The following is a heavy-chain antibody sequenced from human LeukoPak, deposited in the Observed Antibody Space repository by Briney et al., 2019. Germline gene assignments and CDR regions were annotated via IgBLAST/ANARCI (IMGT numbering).Heavy chain of an antibody. CDR1: GFTFSSYE. V-gene: IGHV3-48*03. D-gene: IGHD6-13*01. J-gene: IGHJ4*02. CDR3: ASSAAAEAMVY. Sequence: GGSLRLSCAASGFTFSSYEMNWVRQAPGKGLEWVSYISSSGSTIYYAGSVKGRFTISRDNAKNSLYLQMNSLRAEDTAVYYCASSAAAEAMVYWGQGTLVTVSS. CDR2: ISSSGSTI.